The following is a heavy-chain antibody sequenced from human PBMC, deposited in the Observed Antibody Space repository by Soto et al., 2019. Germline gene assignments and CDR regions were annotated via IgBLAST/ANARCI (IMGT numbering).Heavy chain of an antibody. D-gene: IGHD2-21*02. CDR2: IIPIFGTA. Sequence: SVKVSCKASGGTFSSYAISWVRQAPGQGLEWMGGIIPIFGTANYAQKFQGRVTITADESTSTAYMELSSLRSEDTAVYYCARDPPYCGGDCDNPYYYYGMDVWGQGTTVTVSS. CDR1: GGTFSSYA. CDR3: ARDPPYCGGDCDNPYYYYGMDV. J-gene: IGHJ6*02. V-gene: IGHV1-69*13.